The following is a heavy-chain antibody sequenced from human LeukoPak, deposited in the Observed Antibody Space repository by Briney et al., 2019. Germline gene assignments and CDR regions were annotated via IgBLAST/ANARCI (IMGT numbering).Heavy chain of an antibody. CDR3: AKVGYGDYGGYYYYYMDV. V-gene: IGHV3-30*02. CDR2: IRYDGSNK. D-gene: IGHD4-17*01. Sequence: GGSLRLSCVASGFTFTNYAMSWVRQAPGKGLEWVAFIRYDGSNKYYADSVKGRFTISRDNSKNTLYLQMNSLRAEDTAVYYCAKVGYGDYGGYYYYYMDVWGKGTTVTISS. J-gene: IGHJ6*03. CDR1: GFTFTNYA.